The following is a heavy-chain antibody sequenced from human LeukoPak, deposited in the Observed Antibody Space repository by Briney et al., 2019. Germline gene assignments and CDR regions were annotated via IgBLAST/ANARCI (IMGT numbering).Heavy chain of an antibody. V-gene: IGHV1-69*05. CDR3: ARDPSSGWYLEYYFDY. Sequence: GASVKVSCKASGGTFSSYAISWVRQAPGQGLEWMGRIIPSFGTANYAQKLQGRVTIAKDESTSADYMELSSLRSEDTAVYYCARDPSSGWYLEYYFDYWGQGTLVTVSS. CDR1: GGTFSSYA. CDR2: IIPSFGTA. J-gene: IGHJ4*02. D-gene: IGHD6-19*01.